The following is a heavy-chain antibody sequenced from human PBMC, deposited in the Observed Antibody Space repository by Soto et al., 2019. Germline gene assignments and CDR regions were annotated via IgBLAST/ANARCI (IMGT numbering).Heavy chain of an antibody. CDR1: GFTFTSYA. D-gene: IGHD6-19*01. CDR2: ISGSGGST. Sequence: EAQLLESGGGLVPPGGSLRISCAASGFTFTSYAMSWVRQAPGKGLEWVSLISGSGGSTYYADSVKGRFTISRDDSKNALYLQMDSLRAEDTAVYYCAKQRGFSSGWYGAFDIWGQGTMVTVSS. V-gene: IGHV3-23*01. J-gene: IGHJ3*02. CDR3: AKQRGFSSGWYGAFDI.